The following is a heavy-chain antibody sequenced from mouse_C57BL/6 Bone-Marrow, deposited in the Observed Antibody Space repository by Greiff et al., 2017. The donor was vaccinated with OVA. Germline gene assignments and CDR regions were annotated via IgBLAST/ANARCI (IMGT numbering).Heavy chain of an antibody. CDR3: VRSLYEGDY. CDR2: IRSKSNNYAT. CDR1: GFSFNTYA. D-gene: IGHD2-3*01. Sequence: EVQLQQSGGGLVQPKGSLKLSCAASGFSFNTYAMNWVRQAPGKGLEWVARIRSKSNNYATYYADSVKDRFTISRDDSESMLYLQMNNFKTEDTAMYYCVRSLYEGDYWGQGTSVTVSS. V-gene: IGHV10-1*01. J-gene: IGHJ4*01.